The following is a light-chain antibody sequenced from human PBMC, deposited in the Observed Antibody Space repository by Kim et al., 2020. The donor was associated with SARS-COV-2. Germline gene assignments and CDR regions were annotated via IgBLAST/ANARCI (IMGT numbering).Light chain of an antibody. Sequence: LSPGERATLSGRASQSVSTSVAWFKHKPGQAPRLRIHDASYRATGIPARFSGSGSGTDFTLTITGLQAEDFAVYYCQQREKWPLTFGGGTKVDIK. CDR1: QSVSTS. V-gene: IGKV3-11*01. CDR3: QQREKWPLT. J-gene: IGKJ4*01. CDR2: DAS.